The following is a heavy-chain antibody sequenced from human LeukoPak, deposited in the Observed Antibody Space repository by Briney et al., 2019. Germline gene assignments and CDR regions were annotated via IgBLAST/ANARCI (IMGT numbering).Heavy chain of an antibody. CDR2: ISGSAGSA. CDR1: GFTFSDYY. J-gene: IGHJ4*02. Sequence: GGSLRLSCAASGFTFSDYYMSWVRQAPGKGLEWVSAISGSAGSAYYADSVKGRFTISRDNSKNTLYLLMNNPRAEDTAVYYCARGSWQLAEEVYWGQGTLVTVSS. CDR3: ARGSWQLAEEVY. V-gene: IGHV3-23*01. D-gene: IGHD6-6*01.